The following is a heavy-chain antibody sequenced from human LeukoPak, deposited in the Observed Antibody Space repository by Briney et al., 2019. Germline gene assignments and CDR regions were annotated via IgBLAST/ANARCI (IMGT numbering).Heavy chain of an antibody. J-gene: IGHJ6*03. CDR3: TRDSQDSYVYYMVV. Sequence: GGSLRLSCALWVFTFSRYWMSWVRQAPGKGPEWVANINQDGSVKYYVDSVKGRFTISRDSATNSLYLQMNSLRAEDTAVYYCTRDSQDSYVYYMVVWGKGTTVTVSS. CDR2: INQDGSVK. V-gene: IGHV3-7*01. D-gene: IGHD3-10*02. CDR1: VFTFSRYW.